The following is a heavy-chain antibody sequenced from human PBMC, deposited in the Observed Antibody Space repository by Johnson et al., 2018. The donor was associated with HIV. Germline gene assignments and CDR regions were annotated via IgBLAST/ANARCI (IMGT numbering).Heavy chain of an antibody. CDR1: GFTVSSNY. CDR3: ARDLETGDDYVWGSYQLGAFDM. Sequence: VQLVESGGGLIQPGGSLRLSCAASGFTVSSNYMSWVRQAPGKGLEWVSVIYSGGSTYYADSVKGRFTTSRDNSKNTLYLQMNSLRAEDTAVYYCARDLETGDDYVWGSYQLGAFDMWGQGTMVTVSS. V-gene: IGHV3-53*01. CDR2: IYSGGST. J-gene: IGHJ3*02. D-gene: IGHD3-16*02.